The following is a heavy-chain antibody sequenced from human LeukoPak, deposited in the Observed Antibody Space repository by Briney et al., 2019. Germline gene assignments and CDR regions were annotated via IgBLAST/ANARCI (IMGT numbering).Heavy chain of an antibody. CDR2: IYGGDSET. V-gene: IGHV5-51*01. Sequence: GASLKISCKGSGYSFTSYCIGWVRQMPGKGLEWRGIIYGGDSETRYSPSLQGQVTISADKSISTAYLQWRSLKASDTAMYYCARTTTYSSGWYGAYWGQGTLVTVSS. CDR1: GYSFTSYC. D-gene: IGHD6-19*01. CDR3: ARTTTYSSGWYGAY. J-gene: IGHJ4*02.